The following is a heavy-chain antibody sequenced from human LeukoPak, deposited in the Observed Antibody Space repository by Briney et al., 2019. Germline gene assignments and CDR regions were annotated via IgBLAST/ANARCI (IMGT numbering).Heavy chain of an antibody. CDR2: IYPGDSAT. CDR1: GYSFTSYW. Sequence: GESLKIYCKGSGYSFTSYWIGWVRQMPGKGLEWMGIIYPGDSATRYSPSFQGQVTISADKSISTAYLQWSSLKASDTAMYYCARHVSYPQGGMDVWGQGTTVTVSS. V-gene: IGHV5-51*01. J-gene: IGHJ6*02. CDR3: ARHVSYPQGGMDV. D-gene: IGHD1-26*01.